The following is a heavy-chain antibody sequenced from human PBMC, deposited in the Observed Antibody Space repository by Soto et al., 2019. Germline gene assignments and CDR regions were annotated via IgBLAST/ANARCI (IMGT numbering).Heavy chain of an antibody. J-gene: IGHJ4*02. CDR3: AAEVDILTGYDN. CDR1: GFTFTSSA. V-gene: IGHV1-58*01. Sequence: SVKVSCKASGFTFTSSAVQWVRQARGQRLEWIGWIVVGSGNTNYAQKFQERVTITRDMSTSTAYMELSSLRSEDTAVYYCAAEVDILTGYDNWGQGTLVTVSS. D-gene: IGHD3-9*01. CDR2: IVVGSGNT.